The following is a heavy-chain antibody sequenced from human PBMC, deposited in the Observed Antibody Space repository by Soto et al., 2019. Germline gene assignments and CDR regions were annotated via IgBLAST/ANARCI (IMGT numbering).Heavy chain of an antibody. J-gene: IGHJ5*02. Sequence: QVQLLQSGAELKRPGSSVKVSCKASGETFSTFAITWVRQAPGHGPEWMGGIIPLFGTAHYSRRFEDRVTMTADEFTSLVYMQLRSLTSKNTAIYYCATVSPCSTTNCSLNVVWFDPCGHGTLVTVST. V-gene: IGHV1-69*01. CDR1: GETFSTFA. D-gene: IGHD1-1*01. CDR2: IIPLFGTA. CDR3: ATVSPCSTTNCSLNVVWFDP.